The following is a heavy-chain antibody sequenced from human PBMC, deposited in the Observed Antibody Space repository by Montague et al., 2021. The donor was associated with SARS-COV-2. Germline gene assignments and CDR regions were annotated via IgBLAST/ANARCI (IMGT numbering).Heavy chain of an antibody. J-gene: IGHJ4*02. CDR2: IYSGGST. V-gene: IGHV3-53*01. Sequence: SLRLSCAASGFTVSSNYMSWVRQAPGKGLEWVSVIYSGGSTYYADSVKGRCTISRDNSKNTLYLQMNSLRAEDTAVYYCARDAGGNFPTSFDYWGQGTLVTVSS. D-gene: IGHD4-23*01. CDR1: GFTVSSNY. CDR3: ARDAGGNFPTSFDY.